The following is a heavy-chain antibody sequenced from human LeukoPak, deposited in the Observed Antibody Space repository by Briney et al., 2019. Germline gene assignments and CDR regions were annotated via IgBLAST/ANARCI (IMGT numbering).Heavy chain of an antibody. V-gene: IGHV1-2*02. Sequence: ASVKVSCKASGYTFTGYYMHWVRQAPGQGLEWMGWINPNSGGTNYAQKFQGRVTMTRDTSISTAYMEPSRLRSDDTAVYYCARGNSGSYFNDYYYMDVWGKGTTVTVSS. CDR1: GYTFTGYY. D-gene: IGHD1-26*01. J-gene: IGHJ6*03. CDR2: INPNSGGT. CDR3: ARGNSGSYFNDYYYMDV.